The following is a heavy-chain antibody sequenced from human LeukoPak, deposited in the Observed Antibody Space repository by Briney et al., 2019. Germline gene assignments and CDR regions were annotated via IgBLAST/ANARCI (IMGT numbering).Heavy chain of an antibody. D-gene: IGHD3-10*01. V-gene: IGHV4-34*01. J-gene: IGHJ6*02. CDR1: GGSFSAYY. CDR2: INHSGST. Sequence: SETLSLTCAVYGGSFSAYYWSWIRQPPGKGLEWIGEINHSGSTNYNPSLKSRVAISEDTSKNQFSLKLSSVTAADTAVYYCARGLCGSGGCNYNYYGMDVWGQGTTVTVSS. CDR3: ARGLCGSGGCNYNYYGMDV.